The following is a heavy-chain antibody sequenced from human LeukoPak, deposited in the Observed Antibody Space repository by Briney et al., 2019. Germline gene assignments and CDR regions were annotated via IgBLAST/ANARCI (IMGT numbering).Heavy chain of an antibody. CDR3: ARDNAPYYYGSGTTCYFDY. D-gene: IGHD3-10*01. J-gene: IGHJ4*02. CDR2: IIPIFGTA. CDR1: GGTFSSYA. V-gene: IGHV1-69*05. Sequence: ASVKVSCKASGGTFSSYAISWVRQAPGQGLEWMGGIIPIFGTANYAQKFQGRVTITTDESTSTAYMELSSLRSEDTAVYYCARDNAPYYYGSGTTCYFDYWGQGTLVTLSS.